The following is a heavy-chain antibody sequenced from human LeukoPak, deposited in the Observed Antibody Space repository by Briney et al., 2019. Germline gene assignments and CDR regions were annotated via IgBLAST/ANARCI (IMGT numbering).Heavy chain of an antibody. Sequence: ASVKVSCKASGYTFTGYYMHWVRQAPGQGVEWMGWINPYSGDTNYAQKFQGRVTMTRDTSISTAYMELSRLRSDDTAVYYCARGPPYYDILTGYYYWGQGTLVTVSS. CDR3: ARGPPYYDILTGYYY. J-gene: IGHJ4*02. D-gene: IGHD3-9*01. V-gene: IGHV1-2*02. CDR1: GYTFTGYY. CDR2: INPYSGDT.